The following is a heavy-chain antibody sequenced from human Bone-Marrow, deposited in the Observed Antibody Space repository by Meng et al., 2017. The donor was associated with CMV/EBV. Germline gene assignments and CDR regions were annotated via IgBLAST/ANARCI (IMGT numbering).Heavy chain of an antibody. J-gene: IGHJ4*02. Sequence: GESLKISCAASGFTFSSYGMHWVRQAPGKGLEWVAFIRYDGSNKYYVDSVKGRFTISRDNSKNTLYLQMNSLRAEDTAVYYCAKVGDIVVVPAANYFDYWGQGTLVTVSS. CDR3: AKVGDIVVVPAANYFDY. V-gene: IGHV3-30*02. CDR2: IRYDGSNK. D-gene: IGHD2-2*01. CDR1: GFTFSSYG.